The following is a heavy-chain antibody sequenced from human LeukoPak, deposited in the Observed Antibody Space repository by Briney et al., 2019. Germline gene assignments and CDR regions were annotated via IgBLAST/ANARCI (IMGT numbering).Heavy chain of an antibody. CDR3: ARLSDSSGYLGDFDY. D-gene: IGHD3-22*01. CDR2: IYSGGST. J-gene: IGHJ4*01. CDR1: GLTVSSNY. Sequence: GGCLGLSCAASGLTVSSNYMSWVREAPGKGLEWVSVIYSGGSTYYADSVKGRFTISRDNSKNTLYLQMNNLRAEDTAVYYCARLSDSSGYLGDFDYWGQEPWSPSPQ. V-gene: IGHV3-53*01.